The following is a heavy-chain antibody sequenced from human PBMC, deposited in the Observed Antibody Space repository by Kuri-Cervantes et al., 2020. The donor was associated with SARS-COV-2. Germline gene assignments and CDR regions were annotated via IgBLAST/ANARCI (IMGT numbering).Heavy chain of an antibody. CDR1: GFTFSSYG. Sequence: GGSLRLSCAASGFTFSSYGMHWVRQAPGKGLEWVANIKQDGSEKHYVDSAKGRFTISRDNAKNSLYLQMNSLRAEDTAVYYCARDTHNWNSLNDYWGQGTLVTVSS. V-gene: IGHV3-7*05. CDR3: ARDTHNWNSLNDY. D-gene: IGHD1-7*01. CDR2: IKQDGSEK. J-gene: IGHJ4*02.